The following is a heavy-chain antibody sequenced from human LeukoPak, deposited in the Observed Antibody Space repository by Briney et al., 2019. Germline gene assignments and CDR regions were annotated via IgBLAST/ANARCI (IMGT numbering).Heavy chain of an antibody. D-gene: IGHD1-14*01. Sequence: SQTLSLTCTVSGGSISSGSYYWSWIRQPAGKGLEWIGRIYTSGSTNYNPSLKSRVTISVDTSKNQFSLKLSSVTAADTAVYYCAKRNQMRVFDYWGQGTLVTVSS. CDR2: IYTSGST. CDR3: AKRNQMRVFDY. CDR1: GGSISSGSYY. V-gene: IGHV4-61*02. J-gene: IGHJ4*02.